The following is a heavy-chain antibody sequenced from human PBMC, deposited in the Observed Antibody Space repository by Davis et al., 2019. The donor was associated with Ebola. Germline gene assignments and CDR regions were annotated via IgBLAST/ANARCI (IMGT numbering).Heavy chain of an antibody. CDR2: IIPIFGTA. CDR1: GGTFSSYA. J-gene: IGHJ4*02. Sequence: SVKVSCKASGGTFSSYAISWVRQAPGQGLEWMGGIIPIFGTANYAQKLQGRVTMTTDTSAATGYMELTSLRSDDTAAYYCATERGYWGQGTLVIVSS. CDR3: ATERGY. D-gene: IGHD3-10*01. V-gene: IGHV1-69*05.